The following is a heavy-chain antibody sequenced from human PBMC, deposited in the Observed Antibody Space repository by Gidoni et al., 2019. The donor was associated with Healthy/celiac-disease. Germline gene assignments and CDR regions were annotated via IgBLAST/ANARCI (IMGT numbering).Heavy chain of an antibody. D-gene: IGHD3-3*01. CDR2: IYSSGSP. V-gene: IGHV4-59*01. CDR1: GGSTSSYY. CDR3: ASSPALYDFWSGRDVYYFDY. Sequence: QVQLQESGPGLVKPSETLSLTCTVSGGSTSSYYWSCIRQPPWKGLEWIGYIYSSGSPNYNPSLKSRVTISVVTSKNQFSLKLSSVTAADTAVYYCASSPALYDFWSGRDVYYFDYWGQGTLVTVSS. J-gene: IGHJ4*02.